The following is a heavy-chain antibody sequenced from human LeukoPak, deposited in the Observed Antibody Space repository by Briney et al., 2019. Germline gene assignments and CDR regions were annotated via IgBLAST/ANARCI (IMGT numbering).Heavy chain of an antibody. V-gene: IGHV3-30*02. CDR2: IRYDGSNK. D-gene: IGHD4-23*01. CDR3: AKGRKAVVIESFDY. CDR1: GFTFSSYG. J-gene: IGHJ4*02. Sequence: GGSLRLSCAASGFTFSSYGMHWVRQAPGKGLEGVAFIRYDGSNKYYADSVKGRFTISRDNSKNTLYLQMNSLRAEDTAVYYCAKGRKAVVIESFDYWGQGTLVTVSS.